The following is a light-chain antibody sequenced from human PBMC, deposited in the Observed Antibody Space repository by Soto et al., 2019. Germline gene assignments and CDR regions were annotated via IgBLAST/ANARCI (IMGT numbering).Light chain of an antibody. J-gene: IGLJ1*01. CDR2: GSD. CDR3: QSYDSNLSEV. CDR1: GSNIVAGYG. V-gene: IGLV1-40*01. Sequence: QSVLTQPASVRGAPGQTFTISCTGSGSNIVAGYGVQWYQQLPGTAPRLLIYGSDDRPSGVPDRFSASVSGNSASLAITGLQTEDEAVYYCQSYDSNLSEVFGPGTKVTV.